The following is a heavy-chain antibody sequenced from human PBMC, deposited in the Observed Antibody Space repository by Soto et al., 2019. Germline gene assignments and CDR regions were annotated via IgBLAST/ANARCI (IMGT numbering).Heavy chain of an antibody. CDR1: GYTFTKFH. V-gene: IGHV1-46*01. Sequence: ASVKVSCKASGYTFTKFHIHWVRQAPGQGLEWMGMIDPSGGVTSYAQRFQGRITMTSDTSTSTVYMELSSLRSEDTAVYYCARDSSGYYYFDYWGQGTLVTVSS. D-gene: IGHD3-22*01. CDR3: ARDSSGYYYFDY. CDR2: IDPSGGVT. J-gene: IGHJ4*02.